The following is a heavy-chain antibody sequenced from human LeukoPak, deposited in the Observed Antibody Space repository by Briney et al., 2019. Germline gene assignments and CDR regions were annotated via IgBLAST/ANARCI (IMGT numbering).Heavy chain of an antibody. V-gene: IGHV3-74*01. J-gene: IGHJ4*02. D-gene: IGHD2-15*01. CDR1: GFTLTKYW. CDR2: INGDGTST. Sequence: PGGSLRLSCTASGFTLTKYWMHWVRQAPGKGLVWVSRINGDGTSTDYADSVKGRFTISRDNAKNTVYLQIKSLRTEDTAVYYCVRLLDSDYWGQGTLVTVSS. CDR3: VRLLDSDY.